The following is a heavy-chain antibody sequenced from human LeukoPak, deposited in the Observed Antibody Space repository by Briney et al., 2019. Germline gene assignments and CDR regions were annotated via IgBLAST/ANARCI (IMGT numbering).Heavy chain of an antibody. CDR2: VHYSGDT. V-gene: IGHV4-59*08. J-gene: IGHJ4*02. CDR3: ASGTYYYFDY. CDR1: GGSISSYY. D-gene: IGHD1-26*01. Sequence: PSETLSLTCSVSGGSISSYYWSWIRQPPGKGLEWIGYVHYSGDTNYSPSLKSRATISVDTSKNQCSLKLSSVIDADTAVYYCASGTYYYFDYWGQGTMVTVSS.